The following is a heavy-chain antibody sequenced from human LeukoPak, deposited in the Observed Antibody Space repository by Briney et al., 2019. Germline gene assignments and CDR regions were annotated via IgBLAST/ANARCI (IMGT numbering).Heavy chain of an antibody. CDR2: IYSGGGT. D-gene: IGHD4/OR15-4a*01. J-gene: IGHJ4*02. V-gene: IGHV3-53*01. CDR1: GFTVSSDS. Sequence: PGGSLRLSCTVSGFTVSSDSMSWVRQAPGKGLEWVSFIYSGGGTHYSDSVKGRFTISRDNSKNTLYLQMNSLRAEDTAVYYCARRAGAYSHPYDYWGQGTLVTVSS. CDR3: ARRAGAYSHPYDY.